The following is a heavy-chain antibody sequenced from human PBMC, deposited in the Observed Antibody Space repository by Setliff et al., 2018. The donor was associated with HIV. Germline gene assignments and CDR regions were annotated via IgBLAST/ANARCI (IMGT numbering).Heavy chain of an antibody. V-gene: IGHV4-61*09. D-gene: IGHD6-13*01. CDR3: ARVSSSYYFLGAFDS. Sequence: PSETLSLTCTVFGGSINSDSYYWTWIRQPAGKGLEWIGHIHTSGSTNYNPSLKSRVTISIDTSKNQFSLKLRSATATDMALYYCARVSSSYYFLGAFDSWGQGTLVTVSS. J-gene: IGHJ4*02. CDR1: GGSINSDSYY. CDR2: IHTSGST.